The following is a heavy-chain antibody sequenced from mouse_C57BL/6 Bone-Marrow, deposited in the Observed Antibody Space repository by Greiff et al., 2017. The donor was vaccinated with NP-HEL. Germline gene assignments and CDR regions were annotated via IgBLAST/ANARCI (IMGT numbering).Heavy chain of an antibody. CDR2: INPNYGTT. V-gene: IGHV1-39*01. D-gene: IGHD2-1*01. CDR3: ARLTGYYGYAMDY. Sequence: QRQEYGPELVKPGASVKISCNASGYSFTDYNMNWVKQSNGKSLEWIGVINPNYGTTSYNQKFKGKATLTVDQSSSTAYMQLNSLTSEDSAVYYCARLTGYYGYAMDYWGQGTSVTVSS. CDR1: GYSFTDYN. J-gene: IGHJ4*01.